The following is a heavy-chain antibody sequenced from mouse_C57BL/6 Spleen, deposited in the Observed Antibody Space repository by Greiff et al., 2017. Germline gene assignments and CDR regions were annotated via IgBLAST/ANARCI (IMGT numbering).Heavy chain of an antibody. CDR3: ARGDYDYDRGYAMDY. CDR1: GYTFTSYW. V-gene: IGHV1-64*01. Sequence: VQLQQPGAELVKPGASVKLSCKASGYTFTSYWMHWVKQRPGQGLEWIGMIHPNSGSTNYNEKFKSKATLTVDKSSSTAYMQLSSLTSEDSAVYYCARGDYDYDRGYAMDYWGQGTSVTVSS. J-gene: IGHJ4*01. D-gene: IGHD2-4*01. CDR2: IHPNSGST.